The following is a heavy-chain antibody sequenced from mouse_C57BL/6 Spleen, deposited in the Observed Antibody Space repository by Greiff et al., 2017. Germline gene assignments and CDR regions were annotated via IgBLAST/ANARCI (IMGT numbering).Heavy chain of an antibody. Sequence: EVHLVESEGGLVQPGSSMKLSCTASGFTFSDYYMAWVRQVPEKGLEWVANINYDGSSTYYLDSLKSRFIISRDNAKNILYLQMSSLKSEDTATYYCARVGNREGAMDYWGQGTSVTVSS. V-gene: IGHV5-16*01. J-gene: IGHJ4*01. CDR2: INYDGSST. CDR1: GFTFSDYY. D-gene: IGHD2-1*01. CDR3: ARVGNREGAMDY.